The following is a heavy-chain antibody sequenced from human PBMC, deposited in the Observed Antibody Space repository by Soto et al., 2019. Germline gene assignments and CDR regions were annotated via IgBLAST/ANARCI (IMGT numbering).Heavy chain of an antibody. J-gene: IGHJ4*02. CDR2: ISNDGNNK. D-gene: IGHD2-21*02. CDR1: GFTFSTYA. V-gene: IGHV3-30-3*01. CDR3: ARAKLAYCGGDCYPAHFNY. Sequence: QVQLVESGGGVVQPGRSLRLSCAASGFTFSTYAMHWVRQAPGKGLEWVAAISNDGNNKYYAESVKGRFTISRDNSKNTLYLQMNSLRTEDTAVYYCARAKLAYCGGDCYPAHFNYWGQGTLVTVSS.